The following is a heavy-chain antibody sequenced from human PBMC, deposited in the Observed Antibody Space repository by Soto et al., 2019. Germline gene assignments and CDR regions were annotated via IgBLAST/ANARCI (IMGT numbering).Heavy chain of an antibody. V-gene: IGHV3-21*01. CDR3: ARFAEKGYSYGPYYFDL. D-gene: IGHD5-18*01. J-gene: IGHJ4*02. CDR2: ISSNSNYK. CDR1: GFTFNNYS. Sequence: PGGSLRLSCAASGFTFNNYSINWVRQAPGKGLEWVSSISSNSNYKYYTASVKGRFTIPRDYVKHSVVLQMDSLKSEDTAVYYCARFAEKGYSYGPYYFDLWGQGSLVTVSS.